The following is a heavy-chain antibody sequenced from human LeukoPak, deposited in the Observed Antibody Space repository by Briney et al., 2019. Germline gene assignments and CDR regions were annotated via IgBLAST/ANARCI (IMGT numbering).Heavy chain of an antibody. CDR2: ISPNSSGT. V-gene: IGHV1-2*02. CDR3: ARIRGLVPRQYYFDY. D-gene: IGHD3/OR15-3a*01. J-gene: IGHJ4*02. Sequence: ASVKVSCTASGYTFTDNYLHWVRQAPGQGLEWMGWISPNSSGTNYAQKFQDRVTMTRDTSISTAYMELSRLRSDDTAVYYCARIRGLVPRQYYFDYWGQGTLVTVSS. CDR1: GYTFTDNY.